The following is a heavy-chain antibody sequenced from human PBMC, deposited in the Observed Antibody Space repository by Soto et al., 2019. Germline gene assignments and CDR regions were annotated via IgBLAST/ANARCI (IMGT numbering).Heavy chain of an antibody. J-gene: IGHJ5*02. CDR3: ARHEYYASGSDS. CDR2: IYYSGSS. CDR1: IRSISSINDC. V-gene: IGHV4-39*01. Sequence: SDTHPMTCTASIRSISSINDCRRWIRQPPGKGREWIGSIYYSGSSYYNPSLKSRVTISVDTSKNQFSLKLNSVTAADTAVYYCARHEYYASGSDSWGQGTRVTVS. D-gene: IGHD3-10*01.